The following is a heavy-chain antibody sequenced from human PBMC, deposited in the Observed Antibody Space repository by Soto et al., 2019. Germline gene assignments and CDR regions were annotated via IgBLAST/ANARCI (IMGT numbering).Heavy chain of an antibody. CDR3: ARDRGPVTPIAFDI. D-gene: IGHD4-17*01. J-gene: IGHJ3*02. CDR1: GFTFSSYW. Sequence: GGSLRLSCAASGFTFSSYWMSWVRQAPGKGLEWVANIKQDGSEKYYVDSVKGRFTISRDNAKNSLYLQMNSLRAEDTAVYYCARDRGPVTPIAFDIWGQGTMVTVSS. CDR2: IKQDGSEK. V-gene: IGHV3-7*01.